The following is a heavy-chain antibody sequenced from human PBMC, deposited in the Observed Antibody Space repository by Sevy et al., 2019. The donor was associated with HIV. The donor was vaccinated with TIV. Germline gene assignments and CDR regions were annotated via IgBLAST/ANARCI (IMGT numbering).Heavy chain of an antibody. Sequence: GGSLRLSCSASGFTFSDYTMHWVRQAPGKGLEWVTLILKDGPIKYYADSVKGRFTISRDNSENTRYLPMTSRRPEHTAVYYCARALYGDVWYYYDYWGQGTLVTVSS. CDR1: GFTFSDYT. V-gene: IGHV3-30-3*01. CDR2: ILKDGPIK. CDR3: ARALYGDVWYYYDY. D-gene: IGHD3-10*01. J-gene: IGHJ4*02.